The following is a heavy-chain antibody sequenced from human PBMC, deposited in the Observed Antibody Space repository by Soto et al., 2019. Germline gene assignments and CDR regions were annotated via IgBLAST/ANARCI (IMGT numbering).Heavy chain of an antibody. CDR2: MSHSGGT. D-gene: IGHD1-1*01. Sequence: QVQLQQWGAGLLKPSETLSLTCAVYGGFVSSGSYYWSWIRQPPGKGLEWIGEMSHSGGTHFNPSLKSRVTISVDPSKNQFSLKMSSVPAADTALYYCARVERGTATTVVDAFDIWGPGTMVTVSS. V-gene: IGHV4-34*01. CDR1: GGFVSSGSYY. J-gene: IGHJ3*02. CDR3: ARVERGTATTVVDAFDI.